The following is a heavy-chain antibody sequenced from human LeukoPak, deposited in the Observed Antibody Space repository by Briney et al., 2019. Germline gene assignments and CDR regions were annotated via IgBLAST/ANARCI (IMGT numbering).Heavy chain of an antibody. J-gene: IGHJ4*02. D-gene: IGHD3-16*02. CDR2: IKSKTDGGTT. CDR1: GFTFSNAW. Sequence: GGSLRLSCAASGFTFSNAWMSWVRQAPGKGLEWVGRIKSKTDGGTTDYAAPVKGRFTISRDDSKNTLYLQMNSLKTEDTAVYYCTTFAGELSLYGTDYWGQGTLVTVSS. V-gene: IGHV3-15*01. CDR3: TTFAGELSLYGTDY.